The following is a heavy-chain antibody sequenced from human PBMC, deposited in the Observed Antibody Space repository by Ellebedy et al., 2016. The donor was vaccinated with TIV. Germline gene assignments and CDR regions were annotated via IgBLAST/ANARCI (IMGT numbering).Heavy chain of an antibody. CDR3: ARDSGYDSAFDY. CDR1: GGTFSSYA. J-gene: IGHJ4*02. Sequence: SVKVSCXASGGTFSSYAISWVRQAPGQGLEWMGRIILILGIANYAQKFQGRVTITADKSTSTAYMELSSLRSEDTAVYYCARDSGYDSAFDYWGQGTLVTVSS. CDR2: IILILGIA. V-gene: IGHV1-69*04. D-gene: IGHD5-12*01.